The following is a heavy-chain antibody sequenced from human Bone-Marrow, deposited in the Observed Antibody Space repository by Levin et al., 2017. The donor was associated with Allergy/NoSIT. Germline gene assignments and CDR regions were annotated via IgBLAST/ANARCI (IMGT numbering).Heavy chain of an antibody. CDR2: INRDGGDG. CDR1: GFTFSGYW. J-gene: IGHJ4*02. Sequence: QHGESLKISCASSGFTFSGYWMAWVRQAPGKGLEWVANINRDGGDGCYVDSVKGRFTIFRDNARNSLDLQMNSLRVEDKGVYFCARNWACSFEFWGLGTLVTVSS. D-gene: IGHD3-10*02. CDR3: ARNWACSFEF. V-gene: IGHV3-7*05.